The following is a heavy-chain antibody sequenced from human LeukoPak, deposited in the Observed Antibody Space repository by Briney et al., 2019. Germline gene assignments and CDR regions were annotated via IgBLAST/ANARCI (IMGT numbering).Heavy chain of an antibody. CDR1: GFTFSSYN. CDR3: ARDLAARPPNWFDP. D-gene: IGHD6-6*01. J-gene: IGHJ5*02. V-gene: IGHV3-21*01. Sequence: GGSLRLSCAASGFTFSSYNMNWVRQAPGKGLEWVSSISSSSSYIYYADSVKGRFTISRDNAKNSLYLQMNSLRAEDTAVYYCARDLAARPPNWFDPWGQGTLVTVSS. CDR2: ISSSSSYI.